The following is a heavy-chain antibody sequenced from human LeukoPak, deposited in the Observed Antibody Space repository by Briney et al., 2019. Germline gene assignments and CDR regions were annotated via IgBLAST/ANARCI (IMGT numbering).Heavy chain of an antibody. CDR3: AKSHRGHCSTTTCDDEGDY. Sequence: GGSLRLSCAASGFTFSSCWMNWFRQAPGKGLEWVGNINQEGSEKHYVNSVRGRFTISRDNAKNSLYLQMNSLRAEDTAVYYCAKSHRGHCSTTTCDDEGDYWGQGTLVTVSS. V-gene: IGHV3-7*03. D-gene: IGHD2-2*01. CDR2: INQEGSEK. J-gene: IGHJ4*02. CDR1: GFTFSSCW.